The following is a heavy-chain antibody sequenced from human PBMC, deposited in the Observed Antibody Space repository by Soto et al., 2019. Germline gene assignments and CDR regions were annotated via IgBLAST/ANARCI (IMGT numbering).Heavy chain of an antibody. V-gene: IGHV4-34*01. CDR3: ARGWSGWRVWLDY. J-gene: IGHJ4*02. Sequence: SETLSLTCAVYGGSFSGYYWSWIRQPPGKGLEWIGEINHSGSTNYNPSLKSRVTISVDTSKNQFSLKLSSVTAADTAVYYCARGWSGWRVWLDYWGQGTLVTISS. CDR2: INHSGST. D-gene: IGHD6-19*01. CDR1: GGSFSGYY.